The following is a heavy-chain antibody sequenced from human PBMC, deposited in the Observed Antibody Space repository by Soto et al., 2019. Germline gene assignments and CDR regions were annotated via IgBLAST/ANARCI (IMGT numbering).Heavy chain of an antibody. Sequence: QVQLVQSGPEVKKPGSSVKVSCKASGDTFSSYAFSWVRQAPGQGLEWMGGIIPIFGTAYHSQRFQGRLTITADESTSTAYMELNSLTSEDTAVYYCARTVEYTYGHFDSWGQGTLVTVSS. CDR1: GDTFSSYA. D-gene: IGHD5-18*01. CDR3: ARTVEYTYGHFDS. V-gene: IGHV1-69*01. CDR2: IIPIFGTA. J-gene: IGHJ4*02.